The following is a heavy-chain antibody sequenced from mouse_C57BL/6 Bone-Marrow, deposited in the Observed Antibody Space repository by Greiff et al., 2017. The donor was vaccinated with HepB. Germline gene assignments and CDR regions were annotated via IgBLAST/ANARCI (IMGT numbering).Heavy chain of an antibody. CDR1: GFTFSDYY. D-gene: IGHD1-1*01. CDR3: ARHYYGSRYWYFDV. Sequence: EVQGVESGGGLVQPGGSLKLSCAASGFTFSDYYMYWVRQTPEKRLEWVAYISNGGGSTYYPDTVKGRFTISRDNAKNTLYLQMSRLKSEDTAMYYCARHYYGSRYWYFDVWGTGTTVTVSS. J-gene: IGHJ1*03. V-gene: IGHV5-12*01. CDR2: ISNGGGST.